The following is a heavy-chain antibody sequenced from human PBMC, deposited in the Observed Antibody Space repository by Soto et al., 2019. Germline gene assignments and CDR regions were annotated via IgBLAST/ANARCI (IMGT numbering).Heavy chain of an antibody. J-gene: IGHJ3*02. CDR3: ARRYGSLFDI. D-gene: IGHD3-10*01. CDR2: IYYSGST. Sequence: QVQLPESGPGLVKPSETLSLTCTVSGGSISSYYWSWIRQPQGKGLEWIGYIYYSGSTNYNPSLKSRVTISVDTSKNQFPLTLSCVTAADTAVYYCARRYGSLFDIWGQGTRVTVSS. CDR1: GGSISSYY. V-gene: IGHV4-59*08.